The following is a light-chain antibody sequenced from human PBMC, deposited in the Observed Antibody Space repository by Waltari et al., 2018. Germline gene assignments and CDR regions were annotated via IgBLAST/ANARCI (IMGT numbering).Light chain of an antibody. CDR1: QSVTRT. Sequence: EIVLTQSPGTLSLSPGERATLSCRASQSVTRTLAWYQQKPGQAPRLLIYDASIRATGISDRFSGSGSGTDFSLTISRLEPEDFAVYYCQKYGTRPATFGQGTKVEIK. V-gene: IGKV3-20*01. CDR3: QKYGTRPAT. J-gene: IGKJ1*01. CDR2: DAS.